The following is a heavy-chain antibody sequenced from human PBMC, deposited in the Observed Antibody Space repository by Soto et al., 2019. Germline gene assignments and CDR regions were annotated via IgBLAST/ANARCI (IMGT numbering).Heavy chain of an antibody. V-gene: IGHV4-61*01. Sequence: QVQLQESGPGLVKPSETLSLACNVSGASLSSGSYYWTWIRQPPGKGLEGIGDSDKSGSTNYHPSLKTRVTISVDTSKTQFSLKLRSVTAADTAVYYCARRSSTNHYFFDFWGQGTLVTVSS. CDR3: ARRSSTNHYFFDF. D-gene: IGHD2-8*01. CDR1: GASLSSGSYY. CDR2: SDKSGST. J-gene: IGHJ4*02.